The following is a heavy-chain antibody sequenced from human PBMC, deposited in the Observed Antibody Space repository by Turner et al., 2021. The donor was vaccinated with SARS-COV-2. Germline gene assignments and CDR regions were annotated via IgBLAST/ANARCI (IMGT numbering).Heavy chain of an antibody. D-gene: IGHD2-2*01. Sequence: EVQLVESGGGLIQPGGSLRLSCAASGFTVRSNYMSWVRQAPGKGLEWVSVIYSGGSTDYADSVKGRFTISRDNSKNTLYLQMNSLRAEDTAVYYCARGHVPAASNFYYYYYYGMDVWGQGTTVTVSS. J-gene: IGHJ6*02. CDR2: IYSGGST. CDR1: GFTVRSNY. CDR3: ARGHVPAASNFYYYYYYGMDV. V-gene: IGHV3-53*01.